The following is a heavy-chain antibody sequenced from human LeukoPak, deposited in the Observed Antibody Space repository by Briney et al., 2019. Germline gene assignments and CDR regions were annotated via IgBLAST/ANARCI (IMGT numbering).Heavy chain of an antibody. V-gene: IGHV3-23*01. CDR2: ISGSGGST. D-gene: IGHD3-22*01. CDR3: AISYDGSGYYVY. J-gene: IGHJ4*02. CDR1: GLTFSSYA. Sequence: GGSLRLSCAASGLTFSSYAMSWVRQAPGKGLEWVSAISGSGGSTYYADSVKGRFTISRDNSKNTLYLQMNSLRAEDTAVYYCAISYDGSGYYVYWGQGTLVTVSS.